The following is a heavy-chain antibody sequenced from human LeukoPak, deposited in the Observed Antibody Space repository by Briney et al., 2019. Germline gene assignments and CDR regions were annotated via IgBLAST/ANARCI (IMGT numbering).Heavy chain of an antibody. V-gene: IGHV3-74*01. Sequence: GGSARLSCSASGFTLSPYWMHWVRQAPGKGLVWVSRINSDGSSTAYADSVKGRFTISRDNIKNTVYLQMNILRAEDTAVYYCARARCSRTSCNTESDYWGQGTLVTVSS. D-gene: IGHD2-2*01. J-gene: IGHJ4*02. CDR2: INSDGSST. CDR3: ARARCSRTSCNTESDY. CDR1: GFTLSPYW.